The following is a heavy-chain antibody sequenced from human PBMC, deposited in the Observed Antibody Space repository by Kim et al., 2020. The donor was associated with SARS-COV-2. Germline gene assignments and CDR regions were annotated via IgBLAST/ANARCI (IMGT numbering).Heavy chain of an antibody. D-gene: IGHD2-15*01. CDR2: IKSKGAGGTT. Sequence: GGSLRLSCAGSGFRFSNAWMSWVRQAPEKGLEWLGRIKSKGAGGTTEYAAPVKGRFTISRDDSKNTLYLEMNSLKTEDTAVYYCSTGYYSGDTCLHWGQGTKVTVSS. J-gene: IGHJ6*02. CDR1: GFRFSNAW. V-gene: IGHV3-15*01. CDR3: STGYYSGDTCLH.